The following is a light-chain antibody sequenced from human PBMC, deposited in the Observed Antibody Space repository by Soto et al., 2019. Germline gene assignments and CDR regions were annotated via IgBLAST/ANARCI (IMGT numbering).Light chain of an antibody. CDR2: KAS. J-gene: IGKJ1*01. Sequence: DIQMTHSPSTLSGSVGDRVTITCRASQTISSWLAWYQQKPGKAPKLLIYKASTLKSGVPSRFSGSGSGTEFTLTISSLQPDDFATYYCQHCNSYSEAFGQGTKVDIK. CDR1: QTISSW. V-gene: IGKV1-5*03. CDR3: QHCNSYSEA.